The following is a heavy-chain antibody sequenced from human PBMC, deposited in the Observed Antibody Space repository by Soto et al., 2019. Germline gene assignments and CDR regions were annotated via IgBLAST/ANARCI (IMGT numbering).Heavy chain of an antibody. CDR3: ARAPVGLDTISYFDY. CDR2: IYYRGST. V-gene: IGHV4-61*01. J-gene: IGHJ4*01. Sequence: PSETLSLTGTVSGGSVSSGSDYWSWIRQPPGKGLEWIGYIYYRGSTNYRPSLKSRMTMSLDATRNQYSLRLTSVTAADTAVYFCARAPVGLDTISYFDYWGHGKLVTVSS. D-gene: IGHD3-3*01. CDR1: GGSVSSGSDY.